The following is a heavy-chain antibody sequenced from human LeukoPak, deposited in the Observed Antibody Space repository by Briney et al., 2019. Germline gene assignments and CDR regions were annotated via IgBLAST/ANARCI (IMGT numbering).Heavy chain of an antibody. Sequence: GASVKVSCKASGGTFSRCAISWVRQAPGQGLEWMGGIIPIFGKSNYAQKFQGRVTTTADESTSTAYMELSSLRSEDTAVYYCATGWLAETTVVTPYNYWGQGTLVTVSS. CDR1: GGTFSRCA. J-gene: IGHJ4*02. V-gene: IGHV1-69*13. CDR2: IIPIFGKS. D-gene: IGHD4-23*01. CDR3: ATGWLAETTVVTPYNY.